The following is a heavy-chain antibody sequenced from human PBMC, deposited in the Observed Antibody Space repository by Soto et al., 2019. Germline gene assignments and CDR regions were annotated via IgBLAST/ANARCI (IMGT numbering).Heavy chain of an antibody. V-gene: IGHV3-11*03. CDR2: ISGDSRDT. D-gene: IGHD6-13*01. J-gene: IGHJ3*02. CDR1: KFTVNAYY. Sequence: QVPLLESGGGLVKPGGSLRLSCAASKFTVNAYYMAWIRQAPGKGLDWISYISGDSRDTNYADSVKGRFTISRDNAKNSLYLQMNSLTVEDTAVYFCATGQQVRMADIWGQGTMVTVSS. CDR3: ATGQQVRMADI.